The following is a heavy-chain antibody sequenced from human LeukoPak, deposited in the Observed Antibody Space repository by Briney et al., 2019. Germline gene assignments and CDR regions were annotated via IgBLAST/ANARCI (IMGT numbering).Heavy chain of an antibody. CDR2: FDPEDGET. V-gene: IGHV1-24*01. CDR1: GYTLTELS. D-gene: IGHD5-12*01. Sequence: ASVKVSCKVSGYTLTELSMHWVRQAPGKGLEWMGGFDPEDGETIYAQKFQGRVTMTEDTSTDTAYMELSSLRSEDTAVYYCATDTRGLRERSYYYYGMDVWGKGTTVTVSS. CDR3: ATDTRGLRERSYYYYGMDV. J-gene: IGHJ6*04.